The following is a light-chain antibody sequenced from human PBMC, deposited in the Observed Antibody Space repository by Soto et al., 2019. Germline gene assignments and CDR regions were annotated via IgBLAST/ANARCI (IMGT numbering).Light chain of an antibody. Sequence: QLVLTQSPSASASLGASVKLTCTLSSGHSSYAIAWHQQQPEKGPRSLMKLNSDGSHSKGDGIPDSFSGSSSGAESYLTISSLQSEDEADYYCQTWGTGPWVFGGGTKLTVL. J-gene: IGLJ3*02. V-gene: IGLV4-69*01. CDR1: SGHSSYA. CDR2: LNSDGSH. CDR3: QTWGTGPWV.